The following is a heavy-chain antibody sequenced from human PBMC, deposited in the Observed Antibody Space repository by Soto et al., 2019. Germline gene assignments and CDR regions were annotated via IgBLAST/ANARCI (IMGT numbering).Heavy chain of an antibody. CDR1: GGSISPYY. V-gene: IGHV4-59*01. CDR3: ARRGRFLHWMEYYFDS. CDR2: IYYTGSV. Sequence: QVQLQESGPGLVKPSETLSLTCTVSGGSISPYYWSWFRQPPGKGLEWVGSIYYTGSVNYNPSLKSRVTISVDTSSDQLSLKLTSLTTADAAVYYCARRGRFLHWMEYYFDSWGQGALVIVSS. D-gene: IGHD3-3*01. J-gene: IGHJ4*02.